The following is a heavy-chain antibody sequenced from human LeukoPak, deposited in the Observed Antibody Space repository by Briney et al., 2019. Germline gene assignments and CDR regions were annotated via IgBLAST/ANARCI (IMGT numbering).Heavy chain of an antibody. J-gene: IGHJ4*02. CDR1: GFTFSSYA. CDR2: ISYDGSNK. D-gene: IGHD4-23*01. Sequence: GGSLRLSCAASGFTFSSYAMHWVRQAPGKGLEWVAVISYDGSNKYYADSVKGRFTISRNNSKNTLYLQMNSLRAEDTAVYYCARDSHYGGWGQGTLVTVSS. CDR3: ARDSHYGG. V-gene: IGHV3-30-3*01.